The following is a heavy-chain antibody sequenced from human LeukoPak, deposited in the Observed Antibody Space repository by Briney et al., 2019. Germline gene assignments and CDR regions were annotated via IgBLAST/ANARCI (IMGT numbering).Heavy chain of an antibody. CDR3: ASEPVGADDY. J-gene: IGHJ4*02. V-gene: IGHV3-30*03. Sequence: PGGSLRLSCAASGFTFSSYGMHWVRQAPGKGLEWVAVISYDGSNKYYADSAKGRFTISRDNAKNSLHLQMNSLRAEDTAVYYCASEPVGADDYWGQGTLVTVSS. CDR2: ISYDGSNK. CDR1: GFTFSSYG. D-gene: IGHD1-26*01.